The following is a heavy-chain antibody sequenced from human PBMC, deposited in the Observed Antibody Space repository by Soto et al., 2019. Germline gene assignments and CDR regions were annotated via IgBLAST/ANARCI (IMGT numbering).Heavy chain of an antibody. Sequence: VASVKVSCKASGYTFTSYDINWVRQATGQGLEWMGWMNPNSGNTGYAQKFQGRVTMTRNTSISTAYMELSSLRSEDTAVYYCARGYRIAAAGILGYWGQGTLVTVSS. V-gene: IGHV1-8*01. D-gene: IGHD6-13*01. CDR3: ARGYRIAAAGILGY. J-gene: IGHJ4*02. CDR2: MNPNSGNT. CDR1: GYTFTSYD.